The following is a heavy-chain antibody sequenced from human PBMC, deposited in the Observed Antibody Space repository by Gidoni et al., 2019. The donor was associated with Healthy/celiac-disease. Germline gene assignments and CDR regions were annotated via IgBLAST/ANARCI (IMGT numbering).Heavy chain of an antibody. CDR2: IYYSGST. CDR3: ARHEEINGCDP. V-gene: IGHV4-39*01. J-gene: IGHJ5*02. CDR1: GGSISSSSYY. Sequence: HLQLQESGPRLVKPSQTLSLTCTVSGGSISSSSYYWGWIRQAPGKGLELIGRIYYSGSTYYNPSLKRRVTISVDTSKNQFSLKLSSVTAADTAVYYCARHEEINGCDPWGQGTLVTVSS.